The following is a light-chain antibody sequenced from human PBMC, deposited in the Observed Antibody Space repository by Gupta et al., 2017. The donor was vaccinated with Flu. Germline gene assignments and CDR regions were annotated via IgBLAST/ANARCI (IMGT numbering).Light chain of an antibody. CDR2: AAS. CDR1: QDIRTW. CDR3: QQYNRVPLT. J-gene: IGKJ4*01. Sequence: DIQLTQSPSSLSASVGDRVTITCRASQDIRTWVAWYQQKPEKAPKSLIYAASNLQSGVPSRFSGGGSGTDFTLTISSLQPEDVATYYCQQYNRVPLTFGGGTKVEIK. V-gene: IGKV1D-16*01.